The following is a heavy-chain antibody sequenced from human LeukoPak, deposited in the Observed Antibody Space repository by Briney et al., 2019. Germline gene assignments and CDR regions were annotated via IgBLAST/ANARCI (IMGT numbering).Heavy chain of an antibody. D-gene: IGHD3-10*01. J-gene: IGHJ4*02. CDR1: GGSISSGGYY. V-gene: IGHV4-31*03. CDR3: ARIEIYGYYFDY. Sequence: SETLSLTCTVSGGSISSGGYYWSWLRQHPGKGLEWIGYIYYSGSTYYNPSLKSRVTISVDTSKNQFSLKLSSVTAADTAVYYCARIEIYGYYFDYWGQGTLVTVSS. CDR2: IYYSGST.